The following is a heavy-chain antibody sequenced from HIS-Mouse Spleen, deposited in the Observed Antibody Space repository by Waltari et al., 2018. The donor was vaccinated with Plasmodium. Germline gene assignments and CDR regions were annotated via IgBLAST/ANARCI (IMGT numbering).Heavy chain of an antibody. CDR3: AKVIAARDY. CDR1: GFTFSSYA. V-gene: IGHV3-23*01. D-gene: IGHD6-25*01. CDR2: IVVSGGST. Sequence: EVQLLESGGGLVQPGGSLRLSCAASGFTFSSYAIGGVRQGPGKVLELFSAIVVSGGSTDYADSVKGRFTISRDNSKNTLYLQMNSLRAEDTAVYYCAKVIAARDYWGQGTLVTVSS. J-gene: IGHJ4*02.